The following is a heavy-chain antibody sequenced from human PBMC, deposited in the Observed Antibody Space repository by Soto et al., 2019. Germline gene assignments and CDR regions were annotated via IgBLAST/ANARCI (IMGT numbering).Heavy chain of an antibody. CDR3: AKEGSE. CDR1: GGSVSSGSYY. J-gene: IGHJ4*02. Sequence: SETLSLTCTVSGGSVSSGSYYWSWIRQPPGKGLEWIGYIYYSGSTNYNPSLKSRVTISVDTSKNQFSLKMSSVTAADTAVYYCAKEGSEWAKGTPVTVSS. V-gene: IGHV4-61*01. CDR2: IYYSGST. D-gene: IGHD2-15*01.